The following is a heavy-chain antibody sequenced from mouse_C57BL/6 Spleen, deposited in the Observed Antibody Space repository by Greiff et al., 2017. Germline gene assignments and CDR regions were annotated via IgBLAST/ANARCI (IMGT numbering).Heavy chain of an antibody. D-gene: IGHD1-1*01. J-gene: IGHJ2*01. CDR3: AIPYYDGVFDY. V-gene: IGHV1-69*01. CDR1: GYTFTSYW. Sequence: VQLQQSGAELVMPGASVKLSCKASGYTFTSYWMHWVKQRPGQGLEWIGEIDPSDSYTNYNQKFKGKSTLTVDKSSSTAYMQHSSLTSEDSAVYYRAIPYYDGVFDYWDQGTTLTVSA. CDR2: IDPSDSYT.